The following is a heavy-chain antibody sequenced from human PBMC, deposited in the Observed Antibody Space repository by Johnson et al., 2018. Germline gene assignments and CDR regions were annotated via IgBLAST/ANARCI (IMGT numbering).Heavy chain of an antibody. V-gene: IGHV3-30*18. Sequence: QVQLVESGGGVVQPGRSLRLSCAASGFTFSSYGMHWVRQAPGKGLEWVAVISYDGSNKYYADSVKGRFTISRDNSKNTLYLQMNSRRAEDTAVYYCANDRPVYYDFWSGMDVWGQGTTVTVSS. J-gene: IGHJ6*02. CDR1: GFTFSSYG. CDR3: ANDRPVYYDFWSGMDV. CDR2: ISYDGSNK. D-gene: IGHD3-3*01.